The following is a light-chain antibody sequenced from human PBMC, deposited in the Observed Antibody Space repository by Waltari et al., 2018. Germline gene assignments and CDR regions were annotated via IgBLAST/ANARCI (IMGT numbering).Light chain of an antibody. CDR3: QQYYSTPWT. V-gene: IGKV4-1*01. Sequence: IVMTQSPDSLAVSLGERATINCKSSQSVLYSSNNKNYLAWYQQKPGQPPKLLLYWASPRESGVPDRFSGSGSETDFTLTISSLQAEDVAVYYCQQYYSTPWTFGQGTKVEIK. J-gene: IGKJ1*01. CDR2: WAS. CDR1: QSVLYSSNNKNY.